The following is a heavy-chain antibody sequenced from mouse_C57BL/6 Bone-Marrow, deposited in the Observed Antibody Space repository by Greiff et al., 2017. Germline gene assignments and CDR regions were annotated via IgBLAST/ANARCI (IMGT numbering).Heavy chain of an antibody. CDR3: VRPSTGTSYFDV. Sequence: EAGGGLVQPKGSLKLSCAASGFSFNTYAMNWVRQAPGKGLEWVARIRSKSNNYATYYADSVKDRFTISRDDSESMLYLQMNNLKTEDTAMYYCVRPSTGTSYFDVWGTGTTVTVSS. D-gene: IGHD4-1*02. CDR1: GFSFNTYA. CDR2: IRSKSNNYAT. J-gene: IGHJ1*03. V-gene: IGHV10-1*01.